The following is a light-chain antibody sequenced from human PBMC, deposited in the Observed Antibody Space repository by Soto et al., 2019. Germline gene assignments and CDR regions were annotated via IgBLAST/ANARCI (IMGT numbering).Light chain of an antibody. V-gene: IGKV3-15*01. CDR1: QSISSD. J-gene: IGKJ1*01. CDR3: QQYKNWPPWT. Sequence: EIVMTQSPATLSVSPGDRATLSCRASQSISSDLAWYQQKPGQAPRLLIYGVSTRATDIPPRFSGSGSGTDFTLTITSLQSEDFAVYYCQQYKNWPPWTFGQGTRVDIK. CDR2: GVS.